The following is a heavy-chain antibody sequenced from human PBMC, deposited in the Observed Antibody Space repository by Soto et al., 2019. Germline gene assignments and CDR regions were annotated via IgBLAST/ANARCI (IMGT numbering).Heavy chain of an antibody. CDR2: ISGSGGST. CDR1: GFTFSSDA. V-gene: IGHV3-23*01. J-gene: IGHJ3*02. Sequence: EVQLLESGGGFVQPGGSLRLSCAASGFTFSSDAMSWVRQAPGKGLAWVSAISGSGGSTYYADSVKGRFTIARDNSKNTRYRQMNSLMAEDTAVYYCAKASGWELLPGDAFDICGQGTMVTVSS. CDR3: AKASGWELLPGDAFDI. D-gene: IGHD1-26*01.